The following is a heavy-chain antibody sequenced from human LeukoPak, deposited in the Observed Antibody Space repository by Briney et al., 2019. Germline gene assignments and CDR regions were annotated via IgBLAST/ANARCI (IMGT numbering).Heavy chain of an antibody. Sequence: ASVKVSCKASGYTFTSYAMHWVRQAPGQRLEWMGWINAGNGNTKYSQEFQGRVTITRDTSASTAYMELSSLRSEDMAVYYCARTYYDFWSGYYTFGAFDYWGQGTLVTVSS. V-gene: IGHV1-3*03. D-gene: IGHD3-3*01. J-gene: IGHJ4*02. CDR1: GYTFTSYA. CDR2: INAGNGNT. CDR3: ARTYYDFWSGYYTFGAFDY.